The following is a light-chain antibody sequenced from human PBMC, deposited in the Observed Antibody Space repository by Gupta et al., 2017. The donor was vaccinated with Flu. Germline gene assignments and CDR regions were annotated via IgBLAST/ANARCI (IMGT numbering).Light chain of an antibody. CDR2: TTS. CDR3: QQSFSSIT. CDR1: ERITNY. J-gene: IGKJ4*01. V-gene: IGKV1-39*01. Sequence: SPSYLSASVGDRVTSSCRASERITNYLNWYQQKPGKAPKLLIYTTSTGHNGVPSRFSGSGSGTDYTLTISRRQPEDSATYYWQQSFSSITFGGGTKLEIK.